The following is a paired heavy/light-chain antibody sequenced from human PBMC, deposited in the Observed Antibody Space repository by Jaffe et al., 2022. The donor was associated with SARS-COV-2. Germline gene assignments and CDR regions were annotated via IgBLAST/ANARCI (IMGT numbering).Heavy chain of an antibody. Sequence: QVQLVESGGGLVKPGGSLRLSCAASGFTFSDYYMSWIRQAPGKGLEWVSYISSSGSTIYYADSVKGRFTISRDNAKNSLYLQMNSLRAEDTAVYYCARAGVFWVSYHDYWGQGTLVTVSS. CDR3: ARAGVFWVSYHDY. CDR2: ISSSGSTI. D-gene: IGHD3-10*01. CDR1: GFTFSDYY. J-gene: IGHJ4*02. V-gene: IGHV3-11*01.
Light chain of an antibody. Sequence: EIVLTQSPATLSLSPGERATLSCRASQSVSSYLAWYQQKPGQAPRLLIYDASNRATGIPARFSGSGSGTDFTLTISSLEPEDFAVYYCQQRSNWPTFGQGTKLEIK. CDR3: QQRSNWPT. J-gene: IGKJ2*01. CDR2: DAS. V-gene: IGKV3-11*01. CDR1: QSVSSY.